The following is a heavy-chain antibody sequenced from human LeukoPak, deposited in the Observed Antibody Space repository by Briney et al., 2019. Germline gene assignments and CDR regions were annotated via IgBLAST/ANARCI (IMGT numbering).Heavy chain of an antibody. J-gene: IGHJ6*03. CDR3: ARDNGGNSYASFYYYMDV. CDR1: GDSISSGGYY. Sequence: SETLSLTCTVSGDSISSGGYYWSWIRQPPGKGLEWIGYIYHSGSTYYNPSLKSRVTISVDGSKNQFSLKLTSVTAADTAVYYCARDNGGNSYASFYYYMDVWGKGTTVTVSS. D-gene: IGHD4-23*01. V-gene: IGHV4-30-2*01. CDR2: IYHSGST.